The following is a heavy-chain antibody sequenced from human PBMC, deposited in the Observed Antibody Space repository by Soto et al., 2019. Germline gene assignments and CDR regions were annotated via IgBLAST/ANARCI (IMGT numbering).Heavy chain of an antibody. CDR3: ARGQLWLGYYFDY. CDR2: IYYSGST. CDR1: GGSISSGSYY. V-gene: IGHV4-61*01. D-gene: IGHD5-18*01. Sequence: QVQLQESGPGLVKPSQTLSLTCTVSGGSISSGSYYWSWIRQPPGKGLEWIGYIYYSGSTNYNPSLKSRVTISVDTSKNQFSVKLSSVTAADTAVYYCARGQLWLGYYFDYWGQGTLVTVSS. J-gene: IGHJ4*02.